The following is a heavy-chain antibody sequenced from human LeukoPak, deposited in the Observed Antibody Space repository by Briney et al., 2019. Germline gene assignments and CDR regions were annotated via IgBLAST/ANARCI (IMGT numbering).Heavy chain of an antibody. Sequence: ASVKVSCKASGYTFTSYAMNWVRQAPGQGLEWMGWINTNTGNPTYAQGFTGRFVFSLDTSVSTAYLQISSLKAEDTAVYYCVYGDKWLPFDYWGQGTLVTVSS. D-gene: IGHD3-22*01. CDR1: GYTFTSYA. CDR3: VYGDKWLPFDY. J-gene: IGHJ4*02. CDR2: INTNTGNP. V-gene: IGHV7-4-1*02.